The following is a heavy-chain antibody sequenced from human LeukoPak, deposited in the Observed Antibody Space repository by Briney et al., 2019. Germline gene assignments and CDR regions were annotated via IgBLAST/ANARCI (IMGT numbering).Heavy chain of an antibody. Sequence: PGGSLRLSCAASGFTFSSYDMHWVRQAPGKGLEWVALISYDGSNKYYADSVKGRFTISRDNSKNTLYLQMNSLRAEDTAVYYCARASGAFDYWGQGTLATVSS. J-gene: IGHJ4*02. CDR3: ARASGAFDY. CDR2: ISYDGSNK. CDR1: GFTFSSYD. V-gene: IGHV3-30*03.